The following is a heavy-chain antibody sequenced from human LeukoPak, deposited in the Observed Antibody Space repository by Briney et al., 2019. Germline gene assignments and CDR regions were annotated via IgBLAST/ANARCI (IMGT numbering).Heavy chain of an antibody. CDR3: ARRGNYGDYFDY. J-gene: IGHJ4*02. CDR2: INPNSGST. V-gene: IGHV1-2*02. CDR1: GYTFTGYY. D-gene: IGHD4-17*01. Sequence: ASVKVSCKASGYTFTGYYMHWVRPAPGQGLEWMGWINPNSGSTNYAQKFQGRVTMTRDTSISTAFMDLSRVRSDDTAVYYCARRGNYGDYFDYWGPGTLVTVSS.